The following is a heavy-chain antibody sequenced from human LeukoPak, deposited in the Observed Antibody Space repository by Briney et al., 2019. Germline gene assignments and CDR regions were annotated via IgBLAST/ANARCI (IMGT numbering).Heavy chain of an antibody. Sequence: GESLKISCKGSGYSFTSYWIGWVRQMPGKGLEWMGIIYPGDSDTRYSPSFQGQVTISADKSISTAYLQWSSLKASDTAMYYCAGGYCSSTSCLDAFDIRGQGTMVTVSS. CDR3: AGGYCSSTSCLDAFDI. CDR1: GYSFTSYW. J-gene: IGHJ3*02. V-gene: IGHV5-51*01. D-gene: IGHD2-2*01. CDR2: IYPGDSDT.